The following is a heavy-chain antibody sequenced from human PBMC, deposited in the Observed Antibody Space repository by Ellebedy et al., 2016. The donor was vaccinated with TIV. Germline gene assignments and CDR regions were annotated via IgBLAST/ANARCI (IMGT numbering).Heavy chain of an antibody. CDR2: ISSSGSTI. CDR1: GFTFSDYY. D-gene: IGHD1-1*01. V-gene: IGHV3-11*04. J-gene: IGHJ3*02. CDR3: ARDYWGGYNWNDFGAFDI. Sequence: GESLKISXAASGFTFSDYYMSWIRQAPGKGLEWVSYISSSGSTIYYADSVKGRFTISRDNAKNSLYLQMNSLRAEDTAVYYCARDYWGGYNWNDFGAFDIWGQGTMVTVSS.